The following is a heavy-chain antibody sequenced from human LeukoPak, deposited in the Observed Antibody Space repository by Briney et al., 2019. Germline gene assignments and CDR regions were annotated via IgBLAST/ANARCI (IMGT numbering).Heavy chain of an antibody. CDR2: TNPNNGGT. J-gene: IGHJ4*02. CDR1: GYTFTDYY. Sequence: ASVKVSCKASGYTFTDYYIYWVRQAPGQGLECVGWTNPNNGGTNYAQNFQGRVTMTRDTSISTAYMELSRLRSDDTAVYYCARSSRNSYGETFDYWGQGTLVTVSS. D-gene: IGHD5-18*01. V-gene: IGHV1-2*02. CDR3: ARSSRNSYGETFDY.